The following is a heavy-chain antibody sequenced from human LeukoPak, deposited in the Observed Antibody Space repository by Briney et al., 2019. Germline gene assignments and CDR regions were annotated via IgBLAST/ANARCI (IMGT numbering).Heavy chain of an antibody. CDR3: ARGYEFSAAAEYYFDY. CDR1: GVSINSYC. J-gene: IGHJ4*02. CDR2: VCNRGST. V-gene: IGHV4-59*12. D-gene: IGHD6-13*01. Sequence: PSETLSLTCTVSGVSINSYCWSWIRQPPGKGLEWIGYVCNRGSTNNNPSLKSRVTISVDTSKNQFSLKLSSVTAADTAVYYCARGYEFSAAAEYYFDYWGQGTLVTVSS.